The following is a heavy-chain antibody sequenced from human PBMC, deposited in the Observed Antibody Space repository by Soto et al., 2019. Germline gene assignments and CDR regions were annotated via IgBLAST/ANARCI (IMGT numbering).Heavy chain of an antibody. CDR1: GYSFTSYW. D-gene: IGHD6-13*01. Sequence: PGKSLKISCKGSGYSFTSYWISWVRQMPGKGLEWMGRIDPSDSYTNYSPSFQGHVTISADKSISTAYLQWSSLKASDTAMYYCARIAAAYYYYYGMDVWGQGTTVTVSS. CDR3: ARIAAAYYYYYGMDV. CDR2: IDPSDSYT. J-gene: IGHJ6*02. V-gene: IGHV5-10-1*01.